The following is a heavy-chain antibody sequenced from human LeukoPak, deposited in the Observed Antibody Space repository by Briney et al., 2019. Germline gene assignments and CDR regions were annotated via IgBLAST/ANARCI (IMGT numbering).Heavy chain of an antibody. CDR2: MSYDGTNK. J-gene: IGHJ6*02. V-gene: IGHV3-30-3*01. Sequence: GGSLRLSCVASEFTFSRYAMHWVRRGPGKGLEWVAVMSYDGTNKYYADSVKGRFTISRDNSKNTLYLQMNSLRGEDTSVYYCARDWMALRRDYYYGMDVWGQGTTVTVSS. CDR3: ARDWMALRRDYYYGMDV. D-gene: IGHD5-24*01. CDR1: EFTFSRYA.